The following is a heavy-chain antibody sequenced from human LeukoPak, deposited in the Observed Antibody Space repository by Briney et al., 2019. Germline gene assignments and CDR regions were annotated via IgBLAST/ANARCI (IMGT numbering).Heavy chain of an antibody. CDR3: AREEYDFWSGYYDY. CDR1: GGSISSGSYY. V-gene: IGHV4-61*02. J-gene: IGHJ4*02. CDR2: IYTSGST. Sequence: PSETLSLTCTVSGGSISSGSYYWSWIRQPAGKGLEWIGRIYTSGSTNYNPALKSRVTIPVDTSKNPFSLQLSSVTAADTAVYYCAREEYDFWSGYYDYRGQGTLVTVSS. D-gene: IGHD3-3*01.